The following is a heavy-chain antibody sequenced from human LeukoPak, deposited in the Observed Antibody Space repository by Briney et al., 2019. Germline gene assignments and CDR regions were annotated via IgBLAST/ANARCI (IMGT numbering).Heavy chain of an antibody. CDR1: GGTFSSYA. Sequence: ASVKVSCKASGGTFSSYAISWVRQAPGQGLEWMGRIIPILGIANYAQKFQGRVTITADKSTSTAYMELSSLRSEDTAVYYCARDAVVTATIDYWGQGTLVTVSS. V-gene: IGHV1-69*04. D-gene: IGHD2-21*02. CDR3: ARDAVVTATIDY. CDR2: IIPILGIA. J-gene: IGHJ4*02.